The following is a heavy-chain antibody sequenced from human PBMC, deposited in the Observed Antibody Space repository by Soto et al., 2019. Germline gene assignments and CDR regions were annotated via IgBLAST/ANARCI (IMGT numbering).Heavy chain of an antibody. Sequence: PGGSLRLSCAASGFTFSSFALHWVRQAPGKGLEWVSTICGSGNNKYYADFVEGRFTISRDSFKNTLYLQMNSLRAEDTAVYYCAFSACGGADCSRKYVPFDFWGQGALVTVSS. D-gene: IGHD2-21*01. J-gene: IGHJ4*02. CDR2: ICGSGNNK. CDR1: GFTFSSFA. CDR3: AFSACGGADCSRKYVPFDF. V-gene: IGHV3-23*01.